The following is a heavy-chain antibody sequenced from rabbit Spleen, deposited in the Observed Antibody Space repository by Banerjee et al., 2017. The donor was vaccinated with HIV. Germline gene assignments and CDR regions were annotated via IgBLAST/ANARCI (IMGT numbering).Heavy chain of an antibody. CDR2: ISIGSSTGT. Sequence: QEQLEESGGDLVKPGASLTLTCTASGFTFSNNYVMCWVRQAPGKGLEWIACISIGSSTGTYYASWAKGRFTISKTSSTTVTLQMTSLTVADTATYFCARDTGSSFSSYGMDLWGPGTLVTVS. D-gene: IGHD8-1*01. J-gene: IGHJ6*01. CDR1: GFTFSNNYV. V-gene: IGHV1S45*01. CDR3: ARDTGSSFSSYGMDL.